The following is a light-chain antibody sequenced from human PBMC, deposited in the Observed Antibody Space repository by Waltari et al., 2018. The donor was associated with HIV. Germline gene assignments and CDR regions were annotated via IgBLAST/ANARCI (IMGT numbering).Light chain of an antibody. CDR3: QSYDSRLSGSV. V-gene: IGLV1-40*01. J-gene: IGLJ2*01. CDR2: GNS. CDR1: GHNIGATYG. Sequence: SVLTPPPSVSGAPGQRGTIPCSERGHNIGATYGVTWFQPLPGTAPKLLIYGNSNRPSGAPDRSSGSKSCTSSSLAITGLQPEDEGDYYCQSYDSRLSGSVFGGGTKLTVL.